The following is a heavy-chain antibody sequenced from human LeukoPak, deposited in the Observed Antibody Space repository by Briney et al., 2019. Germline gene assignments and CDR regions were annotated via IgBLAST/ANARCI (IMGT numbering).Heavy chain of an antibody. CDR1: GFTFSSYS. CDR3: ARDPQGYYMDV. CDR2: ISSSSSYI. Sequence: GGSLRLSCAASGFTFSSYSMNWVRQAPGKGLEWVSSISSSSSYIYYADSVKGRFTISRDNAKNPLYLQMNGLRAEDTAVYYCARDPQGYYMDVWGKGTTVTVSS. V-gene: IGHV3-21*01. J-gene: IGHJ6*03.